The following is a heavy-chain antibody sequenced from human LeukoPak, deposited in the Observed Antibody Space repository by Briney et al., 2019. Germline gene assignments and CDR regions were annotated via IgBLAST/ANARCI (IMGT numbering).Heavy chain of an antibody. Sequence: GGSLRLSCAASGXTFSKYWMVWVRHAPGKGLERVANIKQDGSEKYYVDSVKGRFTISRDNPKKSLYLQMNSLRAEDTAVYYCARDKSVGATPFDYWGQGTLVTVSS. J-gene: IGHJ4*02. D-gene: IGHD1-26*01. V-gene: IGHV3-7*05. CDR1: GXTFSKYW. CDR3: ARDKSVGATPFDY. CDR2: IKQDGSEK.